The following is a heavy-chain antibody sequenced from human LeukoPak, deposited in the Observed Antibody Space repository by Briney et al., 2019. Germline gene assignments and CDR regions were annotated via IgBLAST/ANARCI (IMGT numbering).Heavy chain of an antibody. CDR3: ARSTARTMVSIYYYYMDV. Sequence: GSSVEVSCKASGGTFSSYAISWVRQAPGQGLEWMGGIIPIFGTANYAQKFQGRVTITTDESTSTAYMELSSLRSEDTAVYYCARSTARTMVSIYYYYMDVWGKGTTVTVSS. D-gene: IGHD3-10*01. CDR1: GGTFSSYA. J-gene: IGHJ6*03. V-gene: IGHV1-69*05. CDR2: IIPIFGTA.